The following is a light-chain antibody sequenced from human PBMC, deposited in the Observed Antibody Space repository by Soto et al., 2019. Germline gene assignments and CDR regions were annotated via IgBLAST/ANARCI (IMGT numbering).Light chain of an antibody. CDR1: SSDVGGYNY. V-gene: IGLV2-14*01. J-gene: IGLJ2*01. CDR2: EVS. CDR3: SSYKSSSTPVV. Sequence: QSALTQPASVSGSPGQSITISCTGTSSDVGGYNYVSWYQQHPGKAPKLMIHEVSNRPSGISTRFSGSKSGNTASLTISGLQAEDEADYYCSSYKSSSTPVVFGGGTKLTVL.